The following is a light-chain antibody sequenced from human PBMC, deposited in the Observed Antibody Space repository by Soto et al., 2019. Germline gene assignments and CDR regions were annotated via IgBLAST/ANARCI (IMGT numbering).Light chain of an antibody. Sequence: QSALTQPRSVSGSPGQSVTISCTGTSSDVGGYNYVSWYQHHPGKAPKLMIYDVNKRPSGVPDRFSGSKSGNTASLTISGLQAEDEADYYCCSYAGSYGVVFGGGTKVTVL. V-gene: IGLV2-11*01. CDR2: DVN. J-gene: IGLJ2*01. CDR3: CSYAGSYGVV. CDR1: SSDVGGYNY.